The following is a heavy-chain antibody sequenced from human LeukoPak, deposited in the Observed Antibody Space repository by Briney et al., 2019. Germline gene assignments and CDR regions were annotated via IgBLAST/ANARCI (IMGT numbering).Heavy chain of an antibody. V-gene: IGHV3-23*01. D-gene: IGHD3/OR15-3a*01. CDR1: GLTLSNYG. J-gene: IGHJ4*02. CDR3: ARRGVVIRVILVGFHKEAYYFES. CDR2: ISDSGGST. Sequence: PGGSLRLSCAVSGLTLSNYGMSWVRQAPGKGLEWDAGISDSGGSTKYADSVKGRFTISRDNPKNTLFLQMNSLRAEDTAVYFCARRGVVIRVILVGFHKEAYYFESWGQGALVTVSS.